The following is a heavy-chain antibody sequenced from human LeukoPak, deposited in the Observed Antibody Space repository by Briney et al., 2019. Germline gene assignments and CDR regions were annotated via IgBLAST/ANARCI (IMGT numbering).Heavy chain of an antibody. V-gene: IGHV1-69*06. CDR3: AREVYYYGSGSYYSFDY. D-gene: IGHD3-10*01. Sequence: ASVKVSCKASGGTFSSYAISWVRQAPGQGLEWMGGIVPIFGTANYAQKFQGGVTITADKSTSTAYMELSSLRSEDTAVYYCAREVYYYGSGSYYSFDYWGQGTLVTVSS. J-gene: IGHJ4*02. CDR1: GGTFSSYA. CDR2: IVPIFGTA.